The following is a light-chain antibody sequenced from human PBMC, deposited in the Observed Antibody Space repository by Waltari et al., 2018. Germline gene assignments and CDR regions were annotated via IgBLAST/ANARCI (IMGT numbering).Light chain of an antibody. Sequence: EIVLTQSQGTLSLSPGERATLSCWASQSVGRSLAWYQQKRGQAPRLLIYGASTRATGIPDRFSGSGSGTDFSLTISRLEPEDFAVYYCQHYVRLPVTFGQGTKVEI. V-gene: IGKV3-20*01. CDR1: QSVGRS. CDR3: QHYVRLPVT. CDR2: GAS. J-gene: IGKJ1*01.